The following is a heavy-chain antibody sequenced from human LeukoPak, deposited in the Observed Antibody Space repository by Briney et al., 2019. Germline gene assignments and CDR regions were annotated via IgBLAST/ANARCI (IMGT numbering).Heavy chain of an antibody. J-gene: IGHJ1*01. Sequence: GGSLRLSCAASGFTFSSYGMHWVRQAPGKGLEWVAVISYDGSNKYYADSVKGRFTISRDNSKNTLYLQMNSLRAEDTAVYYCAVASYYGSGSYSPEYFQHWGQGTLVTVSS. D-gene: IGHD3-10*01. CDR3: AVASYYGSGSYSPEYFQH. CDR1: GFTFSSYG. CDR2: ISYDGSNK. V-gene: IGHV3-30*03.